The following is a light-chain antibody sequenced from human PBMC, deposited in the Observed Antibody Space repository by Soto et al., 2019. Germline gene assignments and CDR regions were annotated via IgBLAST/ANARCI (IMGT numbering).Light chain of an antibody. CDR1: QDIRGA. CDR2: DVS. J-gene: IGKJ5*01. CDR3: QQFNSYPII. V-gene: IGKV1-13*02. Sequence: AIQVTQSPSSLSASVGDRVTITCRASQDIRGALARYQQKPGKAPKLLIFDVSTLETGVPARFSGGGSGTEFTLTISSLQPEDFGTYFCQQFNSYPIIFGHGTRLEIK.